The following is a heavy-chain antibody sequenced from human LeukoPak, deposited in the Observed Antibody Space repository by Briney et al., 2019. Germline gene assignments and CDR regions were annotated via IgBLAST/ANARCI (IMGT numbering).Heavy chain of an antibody. J-gene: IGHJ4*02. CDR3: ARECSGGSCEIYFDY. CDR2: IYYSGST. D-gene: IGHD2-15*01. V-gene: IGHV4-39*01. CDR1: GGSICSSSYY. Sequence: SETLSLTCTVSGGSICSSSYYWGWIRQPPGKGLEWIGSIYYSGSTYYNPSLKSRVTISVDTSKNQFSLKLSSVTAADTAVYYCARECSGGSCEIYFDYWGQGTLVTVSS.